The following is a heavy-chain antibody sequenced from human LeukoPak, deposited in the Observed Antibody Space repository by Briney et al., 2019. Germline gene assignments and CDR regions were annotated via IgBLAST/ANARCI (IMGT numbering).Heavy chain of an antibody. CDR2: ISSSSSYI. J-gene: IGHJ1*01. CDR3: ARDVGITARTEYFQH. V-gene: IGHV3-21*01. CDR1: GFTFSSYS. D-gene: IGHD6-6*01. Sequence: GGSLRLSCAASGFTFSSYSMNWVRQGPGKGLEWVSSISSSSSYIYYADSVKGRFTISRDNAKNSLYLQMNSLRAEDTAVYYCARDVGITARTEYFQHWGQGTLVTFSS.